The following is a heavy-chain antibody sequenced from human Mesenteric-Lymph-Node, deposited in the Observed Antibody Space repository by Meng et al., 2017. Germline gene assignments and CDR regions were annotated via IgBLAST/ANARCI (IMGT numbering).Heavy chain of an antibody. D-gene: IGHD2-2*01. J-gene: IGHJ3*02. CDR3: AKTIPATATAFDI. V-gene: IGHV3-66*01. CDR2: IYSGGST. CDR1: GFTVSSNY. Sequence: GESLKISCAASGFTVSSNYMSWVRQAPGKGLEWVSVIYSGGSTYYADSVKGRFTISRDNAKNSLYLQMNSLRAEDTAVYYCAKTIPATATAFDIWGQGTMVTVSS.